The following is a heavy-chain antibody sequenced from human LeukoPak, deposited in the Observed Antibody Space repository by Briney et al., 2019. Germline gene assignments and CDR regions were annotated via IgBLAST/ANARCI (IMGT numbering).Heavy chain of an antibody. V-gene: IGHV3-74*01. D-gene: IGHD3-10*01. CDR1: GFTFSTYW. CDR3: ASFSGSYYNRGFFDS. CDR2: INSDGSST. Sequence: GGSLRLSCAASGFTFSTYWVHWVRRAPGKGLVWVSRINSDGSSTTYADSVKGRFTIPRDNAKNTLFLQMNSLRAEDTAVYYCASFSGSYYNRGFFDSWGQGTLVTVSS. J-gene: IGHJ4*02.